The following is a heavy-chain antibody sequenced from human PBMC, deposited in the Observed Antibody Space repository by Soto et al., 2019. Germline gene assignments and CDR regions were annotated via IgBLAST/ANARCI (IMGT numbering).Heavy chain of an antibody. J-gene: IGHJ5*01. V-gene: IGHV4-39*01. CDR2: IYYSVST. D-gene: IGHD3-3*01. CDR1: GGSISSSSYY. Sequence: SETLYLTCTVSGGSISSSSYYWGWILQPPGRGLEWIGSIYYSVSTYYNPSLKSRVTISVDTSKNHFSLKLSSVTAADTAVYYCARRPAVLRFLERLPNWFDRWGQGSMVSVSS. CDR3: ARRPAVLRFLERLPNWFDR.